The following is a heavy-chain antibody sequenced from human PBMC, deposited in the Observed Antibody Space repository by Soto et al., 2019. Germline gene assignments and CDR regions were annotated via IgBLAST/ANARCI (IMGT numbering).Heavy chain of an antibody. J-gene: IGHJ4*02. Sequence: GASVKVSCKASGGTFSSYAISWVRQAPGKGLEWVAVISYDGSNKYYADSVKGRFTISRDNSKNTLYLQMNSLRAEDTAVYYCAREPQYYYDSSGPYWGQGTLVTVSS. CDR2: ISYDGSNK. CDR1: GGTFSSYA. CDR3: AREPQYYYDSSGPY. D-gene: IGHD3-22*01. V-gene: IGHV3-30-3*01.